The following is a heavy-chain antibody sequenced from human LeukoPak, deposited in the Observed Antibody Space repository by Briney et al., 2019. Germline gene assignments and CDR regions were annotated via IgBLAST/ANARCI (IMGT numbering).Heavy chain of an antibody. D-gene: IGHD5-24*01. Sequence: GGSLRLSCAASGFTFSSYAMSWVRQAPGKGLEWVSAISGSGGTIYYADSVKGRFTISRDSSKNTLYLQMNSLRAEDTAVYYCADYNYYRFDFWGQGTLVTVSS. CDR3: ADYNYYRFDF. V-gene: IGHV3-23*01. CDR1: GFTFSSYA. J-gene: IGHJ4*02. CDR2: ISGSGGTI.